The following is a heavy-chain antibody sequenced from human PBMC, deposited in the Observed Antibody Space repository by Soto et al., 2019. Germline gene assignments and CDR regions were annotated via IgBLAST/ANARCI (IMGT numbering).Heavy chain of an antibody. CDR3: ARETYSSGWFYYYGMDV. D-gene: IGHD6-19*01. V-gene: IGHV3-7*03. Sequence: PGGSLRLSCAASGFTFSSYWMSWVRQAPGKGLEWVANIKQDGSEKYYVDSVKGRFTISRDNAKNSLYLQMNSLRAEDTAVYYCARETYSSGWFYYYGMDVWGQGTTVTVSS. CDR2: IKQDGSEK. J-gene: IGHJ6*02. CDR1: GFTFSSYW.